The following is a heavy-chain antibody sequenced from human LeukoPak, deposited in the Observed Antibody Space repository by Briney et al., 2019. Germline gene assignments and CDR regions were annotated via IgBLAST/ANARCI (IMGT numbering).Heavy chain of an antibody. V-gene: IGHV3-74*01. CDR1: GFTFSSYW. CDR3: XRDYYGDYGXRFDY. J-gene: IGHJ4*02. D-gene: IGHD4-17*01. CDR2: INSDGSST. Sequence: GSLXXXCAASGFTFSSYWMHWVRQAPGKGLVWVSRINSDGSSTSYADSVKGRFTISRDNAKNSLYLQMNSLRVEDTAVYYCXRDYYGDYGXRFDYWGQGTLVTVSS.